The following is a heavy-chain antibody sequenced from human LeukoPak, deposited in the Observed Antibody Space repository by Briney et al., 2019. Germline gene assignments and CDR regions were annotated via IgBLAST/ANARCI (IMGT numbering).Heavy chain of an antibody. Sequence: SQTLSLTCALSGDSVSSNSAAWNWIRQSPSRGLEWLGRTYYRSKWYNDYAVSVKSRITINPDTSKNQFSLQLNSVTPEDTAVYYCAREGVVVITTKGDFDYWGQGTLVTVSS. V-gene: IGHV6-1*01. D-gene: IGHD3-22*01. CDR2: TYYRSKWYN. J-gene: IGHJ4*02. CDR1: GDSVSSNSAA. CDR3: AREGVVVITTKGDFDY.